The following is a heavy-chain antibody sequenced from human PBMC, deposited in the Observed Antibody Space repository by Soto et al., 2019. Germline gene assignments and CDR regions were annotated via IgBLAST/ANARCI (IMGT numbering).Heavy chain of an antibody. Sequence: QVQLQESGPGLVKPSQTLSLTCTVSDGSISSGGYYWSWIREHPGKGLEWIGYIYFSGSTYYNPSLKSRVTISVDTSQNQFSLKLSSVTAADTAVYYCARSPHIQLWSYPSDYWGQGTLVTVSS. J-gene: IGHJ4*02. D-gene: IGHD5-18*01. V-gene: IGHV4-31*03. CDR3: ARSPHIQLWSYPSDY. CDR2: IYFSGST. CDR1: DGSISSGGYY.